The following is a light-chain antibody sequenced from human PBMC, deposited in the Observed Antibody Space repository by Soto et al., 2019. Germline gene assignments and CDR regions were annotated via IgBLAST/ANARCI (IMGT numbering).Light chain of an antibody. Sequence: AIQLTQSPSSLSASVGDRVTIPCRASQGISIALAWYQQKPGEAPNLLIYDASSLESGVPSRFSGSGSGTDFILTISSLQPEDFATYYCQQFHSYPITFGQGTRLEIK. CDR2: DAS. CDR1: QGISIA. J-gene: IGKJ5*01. V-gene: IGKV1-13*02. CDR3: QQFHSYPIT.